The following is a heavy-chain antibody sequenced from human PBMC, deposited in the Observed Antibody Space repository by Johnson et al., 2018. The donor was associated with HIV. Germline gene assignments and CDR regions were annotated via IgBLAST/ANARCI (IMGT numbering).Heavy chain of an antibody. V-gene: IGHV3-11*01. D-gene: IGHD4-11*01. CDR3: ARAYRFYRAAPGGAFDI. CDR2: VSSSGSSR. Sequence: QVQLVESGGGLVQPGGSLRLSCAASGFTFRDYYMSWIRQAPGKGLEWVSYVSSSGSSRYYADSVKGRFTISRDNSKNSLYLQMKSLRAEDTAVYYCARAYRFYRAAPGGAFDIWGQGTMVTVSS. J-gene: IGHJ3*02. CDR1: GFTFRDYY.